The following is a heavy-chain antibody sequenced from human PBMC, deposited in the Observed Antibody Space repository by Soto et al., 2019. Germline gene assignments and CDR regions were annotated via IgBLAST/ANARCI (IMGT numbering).Heavy chain of an antibody. V-gene: IGHV3-30*18. D-gene: IGHD1-26*01. CDR2: ISYDGSNK. CDR3: AKGEALDY. J-gene: IGHJ4*02. Sequence: GGSLRLSXAASGFTFSSYGMHWVRQAPGKGLEWVAVISYDGSNKYYADSVKGRFTISRDNSKNTLYLQMNSLRAEDTAVYYCAKGEALDYWGQGTLVTVSS. CDR1: GFTFSSYG.